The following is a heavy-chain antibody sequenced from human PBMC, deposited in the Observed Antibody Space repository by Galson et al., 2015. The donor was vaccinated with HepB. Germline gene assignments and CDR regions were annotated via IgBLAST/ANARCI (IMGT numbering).Heavy chain of an antibody. J-gene: IGHJ4*02. CDR1: GGSFSGYY. Sequence: ETLSLTCAVYGGSFSGYYWSWIRQPPGKGLEWIGSIYYSGSTYYNPSLKSRVTISVDTSKNQFSLKLSSVTAADTAVYYCARDGGDGYNDYWGQGTLVTVSS. CDR2: IYYSGST. CDR3: ARDGGDGYNDY. V-gene: IGHV4-34*01. D-gene: IGHD5-24*01.